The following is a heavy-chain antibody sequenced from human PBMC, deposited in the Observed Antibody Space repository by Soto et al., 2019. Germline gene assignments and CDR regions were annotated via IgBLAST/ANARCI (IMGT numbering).Heavy chain of an antibody. CDR1: GFTFSSYA. D-gene: IGHD3-3*01. V-gene: IGHV3-23*01. J-gene: IGHJ3*02. CDR2: ISGSGGST. CDR3: AKVLRFLEWLLPNGNDAFDI. Sequence: GGSLRLSCAASGFTFSSYAMSWVRQAPGKGLEWVSAISGSGGSTYYADSVKGRFTISRDNSKNTLYLQMNSLRAEDTAVYYCAKVLRFLEWLLPNGNDAFDIWGQGTIVTVSS.